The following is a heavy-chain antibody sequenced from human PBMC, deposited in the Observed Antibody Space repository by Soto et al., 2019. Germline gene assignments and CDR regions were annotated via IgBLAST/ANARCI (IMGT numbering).Heavy chain of an antibody. J-gene: IGHJ3*02. CDR2: ISSSSSYI. CDR1: GFTFSSYS. Sequence: GGSLRLSCAASGFTFSSYSMNWVRQAPGKGLEWVSSISSSSSYIYYAGSVKGRFTISRDNAKNSLYLQMNSLRAEDTAVYYCARDRSQGHYYDSSGYSFDIWGQGTRVTVSS. CDR3: ARDRSQGHYYDSSGYSFDI. V-gene: IGHV3-21*01. D-gene: IGHD3-22*01.